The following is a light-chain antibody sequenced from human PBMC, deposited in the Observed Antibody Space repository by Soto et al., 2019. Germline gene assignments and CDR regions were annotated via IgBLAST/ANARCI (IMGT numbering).Light chain of an antibody. CDR1: TSNIGSNY. CDR2: RNN. CDR3: ATWDDGLNGFYV. J-gene: IGLJ1*01. V-gene: IGLV1-47*01. Sequence: QSVLTQPPSASGTPGQGVTISCSGSTSNIGSNYVYWYQQLPGTAPKLLIYRNNQRPSGVPDRFSGSKSGTSASLAISGLRSDDEADDFCATWDDGLNGFYVFGTGTKLTVL.